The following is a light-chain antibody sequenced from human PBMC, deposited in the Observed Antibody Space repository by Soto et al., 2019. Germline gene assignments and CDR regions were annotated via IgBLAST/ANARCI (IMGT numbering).Light chain of an antibody. CDR2: EVS. CDR1: SSDVGGYNY. V-gene: IGLV2-14*01. CDR3: SSYTSSSTLGV. Sequence: LTQPASVSGSPVQSITISCTGTSSDVGGYNYVSWYQQHPGKAPKLMIYEVSNRPSGVSNRFSGSKSGNTASLTISGLQAEDEADYYCSSYTSSSTLGVFGTGTKVTVL. J-gene: IGLJ1*01.